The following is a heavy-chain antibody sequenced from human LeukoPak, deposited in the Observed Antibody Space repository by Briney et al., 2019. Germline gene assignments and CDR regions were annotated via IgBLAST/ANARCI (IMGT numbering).Heavy chain of an antibody. CDR3: AKDGLAAALDY. D-gene: IGHD6-13*01. V-gene: IGHV3-30*18. CDR2: ISYDGSNK. Sequence: PGGSLRLSCAASGFTFSSYGMHWVRQAPGKGLEWVAVISYDGSNKYYADSVKGRFTISRDNSKNTLHLQMNSLRAEDTAVYYCAKDGLAAALDYWGQGTLVTVSS. J-gene: IGHJ4*02. CDR1: GFTFSSYG.